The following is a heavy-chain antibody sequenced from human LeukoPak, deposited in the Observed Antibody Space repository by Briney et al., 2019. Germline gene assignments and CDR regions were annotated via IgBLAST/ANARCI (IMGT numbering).Heavy chain of an antibody. CDR2: IRYDGSNK. CDR3: AKDARLIRYFDWLAFGMGYMDV. Sequence: PGGSLRLSCAASGFTFSSYGMHWVRQAPGKGLEWVAFIRYDGSNKYYADSVKGRFTISRDNSKNTLYLQMNSLRAEDTAVYYCAKDARLIRYFDWLAFGMGYMDVWGKGTTVTISS. J-gene: IGHJ6*03. D-gene: IGHD3-9*01. V-gene: IGHV3-30*02. CDR1: GFTFSSYG.